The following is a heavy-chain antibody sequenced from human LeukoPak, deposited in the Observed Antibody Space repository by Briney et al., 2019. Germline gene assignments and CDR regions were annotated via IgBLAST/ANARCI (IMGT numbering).Heavy chain of an antibody. CDR2: ISYDGSNK. D-gene: IGHD6-13*01. CDR3: ARLYSSSWYSVDY. V-gene: IGHV3-30-3*01. Sequence: GGSLRLSCAASGFTFSSYAMHWVRQAPGEGLEWVAVISYDGSNKYYADSVKGRFTISRDNSKNTLYLQMNSLRAEDTAVYYCARLYSSSWYSVDYWGQGTLVTVSS. J-gene: IGHJ4*02. CDR1: GFTFSSYA.